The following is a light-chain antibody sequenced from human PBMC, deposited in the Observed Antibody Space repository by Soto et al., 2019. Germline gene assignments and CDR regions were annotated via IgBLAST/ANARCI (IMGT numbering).Light chain of an antibody. V-gene: IGLV1-40*01. CDR3: QSFDSSLRAYV. CDR2: NNL. CDR1: SSNVGAGYE. J-gene: IGLJ1*01. Sequence: QSVLTQPPSVSGAPGQRVTISCTGSSSNVGAGYEVHWYKQLPGAAPTLVIFNNLNRPSGVPERFSGSKSGTSASLVISGLQAEDEADYYCQSFDSSLRAYVFGSGTKLTVL.